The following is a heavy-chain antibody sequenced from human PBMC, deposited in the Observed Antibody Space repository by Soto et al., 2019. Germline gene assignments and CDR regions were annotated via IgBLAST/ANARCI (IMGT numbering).Heavy chain of an antibody. D-gene: IGHD5-12*01. J-gene: IGHJ4*02. Sequence: QVHLVQSGAEVKKPGASVKVSCKASGYSFTGFYIHWVRQAPGQGLEWMGWVNPNSGGAHYAQKFQGRVTMTRDTSVTSAYMEVTSLRSDDTAVYYCARANSGDDDEFDYWGQGTPVTVSS. CDR3: ARANSGDDDEFDY. V-gene: IGHV1-2*02. CDR1: GYSFTGFY. CDR2: VNPNSGGA.